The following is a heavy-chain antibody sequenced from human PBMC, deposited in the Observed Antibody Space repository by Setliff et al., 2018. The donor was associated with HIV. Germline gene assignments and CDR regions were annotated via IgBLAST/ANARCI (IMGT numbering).Heavy chain of an antibody. D-gene: IGHD2-21*02. V-gene: IGHV1-8*02. J-gene: IGHJ6*03. CDR1: GYTFTSYD. Sequence: ASVKVSCKASGYTFTSYDINWVRQATGQGLEWMGWMNPNSGNTGYAQEFQGRVTMTTDTSTNTAYMELRSLRSVDSAVYYCARMKTETAAYFYSYMDVWGKGTTVTVSS. CDR2: MNPNSGNT. CDR3: ARMKTETAAYFYSYMDV.